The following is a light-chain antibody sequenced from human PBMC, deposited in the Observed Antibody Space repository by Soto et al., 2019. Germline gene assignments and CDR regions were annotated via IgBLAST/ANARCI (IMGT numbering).Light chain of an antibody. CDR1: QSISDY. CDR2: AAS. Sequence: DIQMTQSPSSLSASVGDRVTITCRASQSISDYLNWYQQKPGKAPNLLIYAASSLQSGVPSRFRGSGSGTDFTLTISSLQPEDFATYYCQQSFSTPWTFGQGTNVDIK. CDR3: QQSFSTPWT. J-gene: IGKJ1*01. V-gene: IGKV1-39*01.